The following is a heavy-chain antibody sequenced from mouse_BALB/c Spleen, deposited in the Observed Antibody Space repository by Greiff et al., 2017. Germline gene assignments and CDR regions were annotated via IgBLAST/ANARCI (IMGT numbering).Heavy chain of an antibody. CDR1: GYTFTSYY. CDR2: INPSNGGT. CDR3: ARGGDYETMDY. J-gene: IGHJ4*01. D-gene: IGHD2-4*01. Sequence: QVQLQQSGAELVKPGASVKLSCKASGYTFTSYYMYWVKQRPGQGLEWIGEINPSNGGTNFNEKFKGKATLTADKSSSTAYMQLSSLTSVDSAVYFCARGGDYETMDYWGQGTSVTVSS. V-gene: IGHV1-53*01.